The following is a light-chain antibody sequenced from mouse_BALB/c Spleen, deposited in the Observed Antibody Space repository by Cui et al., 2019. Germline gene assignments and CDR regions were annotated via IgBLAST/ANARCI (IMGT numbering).Light chain of an antibody. CDR3: QQWSSNPPT. J-gene: IGKJ5*01. CDR2: DTS. CDR1: SSVSY. V-gene: IGKV4-59*01. Sequence: QIVLTQSPAITSASPGEKVTMTCSASSSVSYMHWYQQESGTSPKRWIYDTSKLACGVPARFSGSGSGTSYSLTISSMEAEDAATYYCQQWSSNPPTFGAGTKLELK.